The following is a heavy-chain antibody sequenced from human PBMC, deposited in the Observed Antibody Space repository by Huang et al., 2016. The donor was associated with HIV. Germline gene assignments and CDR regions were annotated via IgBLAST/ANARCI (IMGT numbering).Heavy chain of an antibody. Sequence: QPRLQESGPGLVKPSETLSLTCSVSGVSVTRSPWYWVWVRQSPGKGLEWFASINYDGSTYYKSSLKSRLTTSLDTSKNQFSLKLTSVTAADTAVYFCARDIAIFGEPLDSWGQGTAVTVSS. J-gene: IGHJ4*02. CDR3: ARDIAIFGEPLDS. V-gene: IGHV4-39*01. CDR1: GVSVTRSPWY. CDR2: INYDGST. D-gene: IGHD3-3*01.